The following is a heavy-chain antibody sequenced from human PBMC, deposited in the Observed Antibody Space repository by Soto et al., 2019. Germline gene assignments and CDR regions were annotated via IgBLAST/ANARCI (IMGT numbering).Heavy chain of an antibody. J-gene: IGHJ4*02. Sequence: EVQLVESGGGLVQPGGSLRLSCAASGFTVSTKYMSWVRQAPGKGLEWVSVIYSGGSTFYADSVRGRFTISRDNSKNTVNLQMNSLRAEDTDVYYCARDPWAADYWGQGTLATVSS. CDR2: IYSGGST. D-gene: IGHD3-16*01. V-gene: IGHV3-66*01. CDR3: ARDPWAADY. CDR1: GFTVSTKY.